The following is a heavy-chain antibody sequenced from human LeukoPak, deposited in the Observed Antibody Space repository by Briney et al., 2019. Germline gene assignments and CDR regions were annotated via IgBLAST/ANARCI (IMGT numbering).Heavy chain of an antibody. V-gene: IGHV3-66*04. Sequence: GGSLRLSCAVSGFTVSSKYMSWVRQAPGKGLEWVSVIYSGGTTYYPDSVKGRFSISRDNSKNTLYLQMNSLRVEDTAVYYCAKRSGYEPGDEWFDPWGQGTLVTVSS. J-gene: IGHJ5*02. CDR3: AKRSGYEPGDEWFDP. CDR2: IYSGGTT. D-gene: IGHD5-12*01. CDR1: GFTVSSKY.